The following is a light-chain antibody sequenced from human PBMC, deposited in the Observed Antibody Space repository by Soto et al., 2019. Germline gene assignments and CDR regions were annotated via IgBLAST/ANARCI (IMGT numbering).Light chain of an antibody. CDR1: QSVTTN. CDR3: QQYNYWPPWT. CDR2: GAS. V-gene: IGKV3-15*01. Sequence: EIVMTQPPATLSLSPGERATLSCRASQSVTTNMAGYQQKPRQAPRLLIYGASTRATGSPARFSGSGSGTEFTLTISSLQSEDFAVYYCQQYNYWPPWTFGQGTKVDIK. J-gene: IGKJ1*01.